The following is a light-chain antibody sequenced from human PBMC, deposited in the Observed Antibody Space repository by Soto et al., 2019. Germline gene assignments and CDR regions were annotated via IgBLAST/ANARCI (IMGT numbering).Light chain of an antibody. Sequence: DIQMTPSQSSLSASVLYIVNITFRASQTISSYLNWYQQKPGKAPELLIYVESNLQRGVPSRFSGRGSGTDFTLTISSLQPEDFATYYCQKSYSTPYNFGQGTKVAIK. CDR1: QTISSY. CDR2: VES. V-gene: IGKV1-39*01. J-gene: IGKJ2*01. CDR3: QKSYSTPYN.